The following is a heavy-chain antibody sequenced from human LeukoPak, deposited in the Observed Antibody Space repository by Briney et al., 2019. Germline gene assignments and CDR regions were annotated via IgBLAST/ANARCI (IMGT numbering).Heavy chain of an antibody. CDR1: GGSFSSYY. CDR2: INHSGST. Sequence: NPSETLSLTCAFSGGSFSSYYWSWIRQPPGEGLEWIGGINHSGSTDYNPSLKNRVTISVDTSNNQFSLKLSSVTAADTAVYYCARVPTLRITMVRGAWGTFDIWGQGTMVTVSS. J-gene: IGHJ3*02. D-gene: IGHD3-10*01. V-gene: IGHV4-34*01. CDR3: ARVPTLRITMVRGAWGTFDI.